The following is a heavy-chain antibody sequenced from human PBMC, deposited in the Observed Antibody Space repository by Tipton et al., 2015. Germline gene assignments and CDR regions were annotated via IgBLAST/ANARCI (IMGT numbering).Heavy chain of an antibody. CDR1: GGSLKTADYY. CDR2: IDESGST. D-gene: IGHD3-10*01. V-gene: IGHV4-30-4*08. Sequence: TLSLTCTVSGGSLKTADYYWSWIRQPPGKGLEWIAEIDESGSTNYNPSLKSRVTMSVDTSKNQFSLHLKSVTPEDTATYYCARGGTMVRGVIIQSDPWGQGTQVTVSS. J-gene: IGHJ5*02. CDR3: ARGGTMVRGVIIQSDP.